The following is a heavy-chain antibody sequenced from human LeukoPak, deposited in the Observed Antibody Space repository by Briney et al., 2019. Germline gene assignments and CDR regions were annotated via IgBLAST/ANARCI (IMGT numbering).Heavy chain of an antibody. CDR1: GFTFSSYW. Sequence: PGGSLRLSCAASGFTFSSYWMSWVRQAPGKGLEWVANIRQDGSEKYYVDSVKGRFTISSDNAKNSLYLQMNSLRAEDTAVYYCATGGTNWYGAPSGDGDYCGQGTLVTVSS. D-gene: IGHD1-1*01. CDR3: ATGGTNWYGAPSGDGDY. V-gene: IGHV3-7*01. CDR2: IRQDGSEK. J-gene: IGHJ4*02.